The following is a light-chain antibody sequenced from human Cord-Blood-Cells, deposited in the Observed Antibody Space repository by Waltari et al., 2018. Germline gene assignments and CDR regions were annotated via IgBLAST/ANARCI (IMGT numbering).Light chain of an antibody. Sequence: EIVLTQSPGTLSLSPGERATLSCRASQSVSSSYLAWYQQKPGQAPRLLIYGASSRATGMPDRFSGSGSGTEFTLTISRLEPEDFAVYYCQQYGSSPQGTFGGGTKVEIK. CDR3: QQYGSSPQGT. CDR2: GAS. V-gene: IGKV3-20*01. CDR1: QSVSSSY. J-gene: IGKJ4*01.